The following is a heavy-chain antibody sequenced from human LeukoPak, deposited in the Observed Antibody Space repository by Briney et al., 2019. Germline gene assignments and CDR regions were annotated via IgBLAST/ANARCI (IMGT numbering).Heavy chain of an antibody. D-gene: IGHD1-26*01. V-gene: IGHV1-8*03. CDR1: GYTFTSYD. CDR2: MNPNSGNT. CDR3: ARYSGSFDFDY. J-gene: IGHJ4*02. Sequence: ASVKVSCKASGYTFTSYDINWVRQATGQGLEWKGWMNPNSGNTGYAQKFQGRVTITRNTSISTAYMELSSLRSEDTAVYYCARYSGSFDFDYWGQGTLVTVSS.